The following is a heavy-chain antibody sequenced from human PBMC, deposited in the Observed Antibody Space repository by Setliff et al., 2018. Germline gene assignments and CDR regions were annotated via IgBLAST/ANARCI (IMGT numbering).Heavy chain of an antibody. V-gene: IGHV3-48*04. Sequence: GGSLRLSCAASGFTFSSYGMHWVRQAPGKGLEWVSGISWNSGSIGYADSVKGRFTISRDNAKNSLYLQMNSLRAEDTAVYYCARGSQYQLPKHKGRVYNWFDPWGQGTLVTVSS. J-gene: IGHJ5*02. CDR3: ARGSQYQLPKHKGRVYNWFDP. CDR2: ISWNSGSI. D-gene: IGHD2-2*01. CDR1: GFTFSSYG.